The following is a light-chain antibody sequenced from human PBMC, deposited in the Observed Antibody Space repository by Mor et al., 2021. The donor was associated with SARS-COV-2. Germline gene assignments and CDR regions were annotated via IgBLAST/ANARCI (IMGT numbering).Light chain of an antibody. CDR2: GAS. CDR1: VSSN. Sequence: VSSNLAWYQQKPGQAPRLLIYGASTRSTGIPARFSGSGSGTEFTLTISSLQSEDFAVYYCQQYNNGLLYTFGQGTKLEIK. V-gene: IGKV3-15*01. CDR3: QQYNNGLLYT. J-gene: IGKJ2*01.